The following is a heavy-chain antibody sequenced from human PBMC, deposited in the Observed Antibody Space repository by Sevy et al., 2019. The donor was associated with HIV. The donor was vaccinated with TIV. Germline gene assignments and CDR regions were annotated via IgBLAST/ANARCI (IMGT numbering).Heavy chain of an antibody. J-gene: IGHJ2*01. Sequence: SETLSLTCTISGGSISSSSYYWGWIGQPPGKGLEWMGSLYSTGATSYNPSLESRVTVSADTSRNRFYLKLDSVSAADTAVYYCATPLPSGWYEGTGGYFDLWGRGTLVTVSS. V-gene: IGHV4-39*01. CDR3: ATPLPSGWYEGTGGYFDL. CDR2: LYSTGAT. CDR1: GGSISSSSYY. D-gene: IGHD6-19*01.